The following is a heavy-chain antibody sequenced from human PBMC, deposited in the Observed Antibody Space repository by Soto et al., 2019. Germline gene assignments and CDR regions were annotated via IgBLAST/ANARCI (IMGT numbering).Heavy chain of an antibody. CDR1: GFSLSTSGVG. D-gene: IGHD4-17*01. CDR3: AHRHATVVTSPFDY. V-gene: IGHV2-5*02. J-gene: IGHJ4*02. CDR2: IYWDDDK. Sequence: GSGPTLVEPTQTLTLTCTFSGFSLSTSGVGVGWIRQPPGKALEWLALIYWDDDKRYSPSLKSRLTITKDTSKNQVVLTMTNMDPVDTATYYCAHRHATVVTSPFDYWGQGTLVTVSS.